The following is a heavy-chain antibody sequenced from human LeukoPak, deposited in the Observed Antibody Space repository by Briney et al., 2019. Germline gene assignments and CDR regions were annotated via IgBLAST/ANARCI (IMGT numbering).Heavy chain of an antibody. CDR2: INPNSGGT. J-gene: IGHJ5*02. CDR3: ARDSGIAVADWFDP. D-gene: IGHD6-19*01. Sequence: ASVKVSCTASGYTFTGYYMHWVRQAPGQGLEWMGWINPNSGGTNYAQKFQGRVTMTRDTSISTAYMELSRLRSDDTAVHYCARDSGIAVADWFDPWGQGTLVTVSS. CDR1: GYTFTGYY. V-gene: IGHV1-2*02.